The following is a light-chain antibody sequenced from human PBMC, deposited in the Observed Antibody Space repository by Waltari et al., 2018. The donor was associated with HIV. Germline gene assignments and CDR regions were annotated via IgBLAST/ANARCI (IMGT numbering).Light chain of an antibody. Sequence: QSALTQPASVSGSPGQSITISCTGTSSDVGAYNYVSSYQQHPGKAPKLMIYDVSNRPSGVSNRFSGSKSGNTASLTISGLQAEDEADYYCSSYTSSSTLRVFGTGTKVTVL. CDR1: SSDVGAYNY. V-gene: IGLV2-14*03. CDR2: DVS. J-gene: IGLJ1*01. CDR3: SSYTSSSTLRV.